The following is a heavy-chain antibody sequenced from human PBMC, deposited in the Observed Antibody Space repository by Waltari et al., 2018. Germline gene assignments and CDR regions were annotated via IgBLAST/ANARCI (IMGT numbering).Heavy chain of an antibody. CDR1: GYTFTDYF. CDR3: ARDRTPYNWKSYSYHSLDV. CDR2: IDPNSGGR. D-gene: IGHD1-1*01. V-gene: IGHV1-2*02. Sequence: QEQLVQSGAEVKKSGASVRVSCKASGYTFTDYFINWVRQAPGQGLEWMGWIDPNSGGRNPAQRCQGRVTLTRDTSISTVYMELTGLRSDDTAIYYCARDRTPYNWKSYSYHSLDVWGQGTTVTVSS. J-gene: IGHJ6*02.